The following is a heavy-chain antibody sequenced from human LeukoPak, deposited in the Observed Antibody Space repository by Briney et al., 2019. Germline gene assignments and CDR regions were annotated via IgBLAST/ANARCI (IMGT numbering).Heavy chain of an antibody. V-gene: IGHV3-21*01. Sequence: GGSLRLSCAASGFTFSSYSMNWVRQAPGKGLEWVSSISSSSSHIYYAGSVKGRFTISRDNAKNSLYLQMNSLRAEDTAVYYCARDDLGYCSGGSCSSLYYFDYWGQGTLVTVSS. CDR2: ISSSSSHI. D-gene: IGHD2-15*01. CDR1: GFTFSSYS. CDR3: ARDDLGYCSGGSCSSLYYFDY. J-gene: IGHJ4*02.